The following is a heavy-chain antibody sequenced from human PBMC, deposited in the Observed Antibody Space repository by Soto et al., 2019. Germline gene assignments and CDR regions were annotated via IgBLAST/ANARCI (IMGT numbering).Heavy chain of an antibody. CDR3: ARILGGPWGSYRADAFAI. CDR1: GFTFSDYY. J-gene: IGHJ3*02. D-gene: IGHD3-16*02. V-gene: IGHV3-11*01. Sequence: GGSLRLSCAASGFTFSDYYMSWIRQAPAKGLEWVSYISSSGSTIYYADSVKGRFTISRDNAKNSLYLQMNSLRAEDTAVYYCARILGGPWGSYRADAFAIWGQGTMVTVSS. CDR2: ISSSGSTI.